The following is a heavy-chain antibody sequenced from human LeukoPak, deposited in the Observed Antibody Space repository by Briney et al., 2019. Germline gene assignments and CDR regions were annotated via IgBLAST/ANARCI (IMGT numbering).Heavy chain of an antibody. V-gene: IGHV4-61*02. Sequence: SETLSLTCTVSGGSISSGSYYWSWIRQPAGKGLEWIGRIYTSGSTNYNPSLKSRVTISVDTSKNQFSLKLSSVTAADTAVYYCVVGATSVDYWGQGTLVTVSS. CDR2: IYTSGST. CDR3: VVGATSVDY. D-gene: IGHD1-26*01. CDR1: GGSISSGSYY. J-gene: IGHJ4*02.